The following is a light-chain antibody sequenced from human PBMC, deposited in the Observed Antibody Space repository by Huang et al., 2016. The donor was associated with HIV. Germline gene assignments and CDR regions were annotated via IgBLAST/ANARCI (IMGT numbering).Light chain of an antibody. CDR2: GAS. Sequence: EIVLTQSPGTLSLSPGERVTLSCRASQSVSTDYLAWYQQRPGQAPRLLIYGASSRATGIPERFSGSGSWTEFTLTISGLEPEDFAVYYCQQYGGSLYTFGQGTKLEIK. V-gene: IGKV3-20*01. CDR1: QSVSTDY. J-gene: IGKJ2*01. CDR3: QQYGGSLYT.